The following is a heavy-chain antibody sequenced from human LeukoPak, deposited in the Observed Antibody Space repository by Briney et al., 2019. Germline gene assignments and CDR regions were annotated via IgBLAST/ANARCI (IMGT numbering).Heavy chain of an antibody. J-gene: IGHJ5*02. V-gene: IGHV4-61*02. Sequence: SETLPLTCTVSGGSISSGSYYWSWIRQPAGKGLEWIGRIYTSGSTNYNPSLKSRVTISVDTSKNQFSLKLSSVTAADTAVYYCARARVGATGSDWFDPWGQGTLVTVSS. D-gene: IGHD1-26*01. CDR3: ARARVGATGSDWFDP. CDR2: IYTSGST. CDR1: GGSISSGSYY.